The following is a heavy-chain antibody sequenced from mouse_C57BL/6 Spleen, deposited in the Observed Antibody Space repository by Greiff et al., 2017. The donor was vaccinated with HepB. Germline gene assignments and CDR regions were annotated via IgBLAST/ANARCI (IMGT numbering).Heavy chain of an antibody. CDR2: IYPGDGDT. Sequence: QVQLQQSGPELVKPGASVKISCKAPGYAFSSSWMNWVKQRPGKGLEWIGRIYPGDGDTNYNGKFKGKATLTADKSSSTAYMQLSSLTSEDSAVYFCARSPSDGYYYFDYWGQGTTLTVSS. CDR1: GYAFSSSW. CDR3: ARSPSDGYYYFDY. D-gene: IGHD2-3*01. J-gene: IGHJ2*01. V-gene: IGHV1-82*01.